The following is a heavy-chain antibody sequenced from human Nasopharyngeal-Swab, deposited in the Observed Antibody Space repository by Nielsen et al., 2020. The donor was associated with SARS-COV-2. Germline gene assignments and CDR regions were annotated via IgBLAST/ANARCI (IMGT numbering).Heavy chain of an antibody. V-gene: IGHV4-34*01. J-gene: IGHJ6*02. D-gene: IGHD4-17*01. CDR2: INHSGST. Sequence: SETLSLTCAVSGYSISSGYYWSWIRQPPRKGLEWIGEINHSGSTNYNPSLKSRVTISVDTSKNQFSLKLSSVTAADTAVYYCARVGGDGYYYYGMDVWGQGTTVTVSS. CDR3: ARVGGDGYYYYGMDV. CDR1: GYSISSGYY.